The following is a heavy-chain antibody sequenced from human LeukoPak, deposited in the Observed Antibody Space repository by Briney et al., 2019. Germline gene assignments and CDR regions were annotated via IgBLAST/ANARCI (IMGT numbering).Heavy chain of an antibody. CDR1: GGTFSSYA. CDR3: AKKNWGEDFEY. J-gene: IGHJ4*02. V-gene: IGHV1-69*04. CDR2: IIPILGIA. Sequence: ASVKVSCKASGGTFSSYAISWVRQAPGQGLEWTGRIIPILGIANYAQKFQGRVTITADKSTSTAYMELSSLRSEDTAVYYCAKKNWGEDFEYWGQGTLVTVSS. D-gene: IGHD7-27*01.